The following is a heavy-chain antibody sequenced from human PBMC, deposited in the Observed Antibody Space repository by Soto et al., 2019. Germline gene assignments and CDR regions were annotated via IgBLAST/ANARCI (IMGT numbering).Heavy chain of an antibody. CDR2: LYSGGST. D-gene: IGHD2-2*01. J-gene: IGHJ5*02. Sequence: PGGSLRLSCAASGFTVSSNYMNWVRQAPGKGLEWVSVLYSGGSTYYADSVKGRFTISRHNSKNTLYLQMNSLRAEDTTVYYCAKDSLGYCISTSCPNWFDPWGQGTLVTVSS. CDR3: AKDSLGYCISTSCPNWFDP. V-gene: IGHV3-53*01. CDR1: GFTVSSNY.